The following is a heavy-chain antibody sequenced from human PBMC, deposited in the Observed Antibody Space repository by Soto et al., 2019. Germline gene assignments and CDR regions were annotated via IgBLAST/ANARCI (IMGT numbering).Heavy chain of an antibody. CDR2: TYYRSNWER. D-gene: IGHD6-13*01. V-gene: IGHV6-1*01. CDR1: GDSVSSNTVT. J-gene: IGHJ4*02. CDR3: VRLIGNSWLDY. Sequence: PSQTLSLTCAISGDSVSSNTVTWNWIRQSPSRGLEWLGRTYYRSNWERDYAVSVQSRITINPDTSKNQFSLQLNSVTPEDTAVDYCVRLIGNSWLDYWGQGTLVTVSS.